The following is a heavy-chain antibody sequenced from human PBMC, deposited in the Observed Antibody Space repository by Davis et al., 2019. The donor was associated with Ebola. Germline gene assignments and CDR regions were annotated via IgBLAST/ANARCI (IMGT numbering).Heavy chain of an antibody. Sequence: PSETPSLTCTVSGGSISSYYWSWIRQPPGKGLEWIGYIYYSGSTNYNPSLKSRVTISVDTSKNQFSLKLSSVTAADTAVYYCARHPGGRTTGWSDWLPYYYYYYGMDVWGQGTTVTVSS. CDR3: ARHPGGRTTGWSDWLPYYYYYYGMDV. CDR2: IYYSGST. J-gene: IGHJ6*02. V-gene: IGHV4-59*08. CDR1: GGSISSYY. D-gene: IGHD3-9*01.